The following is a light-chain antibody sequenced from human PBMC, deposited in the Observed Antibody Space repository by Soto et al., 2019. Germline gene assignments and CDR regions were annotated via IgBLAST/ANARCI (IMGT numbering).Light chain of an antibody. Sequence: QSALTQPASVSGSPGQSITISCTGTSRDVGGFNYVSWYQQYPGKAPKVMIYEVSNRPSGISSRFSGSKSGNTASLTISGLQAEDEADYYCASYTSSSTSVIFGRGTKLTVL. CDR3: ASYTSSSTSVI. CDR2: EVS. V-gene: IGLV2-14*01. J-gene: IGLJ2*01. CDR1: SRDVGGFNY.